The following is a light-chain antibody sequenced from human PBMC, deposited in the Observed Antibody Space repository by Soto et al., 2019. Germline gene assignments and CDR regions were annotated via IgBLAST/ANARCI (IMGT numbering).Light chain of an antibody. CDR3: ASWDDSLTGAV. CDR1: TSNIGSKY. CDR2: RNN. J-gene: IGLJ7*01. Sequence: QSVLTQSPSASGTPGQRVTISCSGSTSNIGSKYVYWYQQLPRTAPKLLIYRNNQRPSGVPDRFSGSKSGTSASLAISGLRSEDEAIYYCASWDDSLTGAVFGGGTKLTVL. V-gene: IGLV1-47*01.